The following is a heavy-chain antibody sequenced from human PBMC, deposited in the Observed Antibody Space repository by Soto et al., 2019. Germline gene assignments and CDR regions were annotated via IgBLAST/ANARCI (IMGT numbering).Heavy chain of an antibody. V-gene: IGHV6-1*01. Sequence: SQTLSLTCAISGDSVSSNSAAWNWIRQSPSRGLEWLGRTYYRSKWYNDYAVSVKRRIAFNPDTSRNQFSLQLNSVTPDDTAVYYCAREQSLEFDYWGQGTQVTVSS. D-gene: IGHD1-1*01. J-gene: IGHJ4*02. CDR2: TYYRSKWYN. CDR1: GDSVSSNSAA. CDR3: AREQSLEFDY.